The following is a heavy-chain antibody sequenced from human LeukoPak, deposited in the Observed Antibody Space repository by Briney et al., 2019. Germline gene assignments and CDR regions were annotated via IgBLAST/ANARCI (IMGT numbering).Heavy chain of an antibody. CDR3: ARGITMVRGVSVETFDY. D-gene: IGHD3-10*01. J-gene: IGHJ4*02. CDR1: GYTFTSYD. Sequence: ASVKVSCKASGYTFTSYDINWVRQATGQGLEWMGWMNPNSGNTGYAQKFQGRVTMTRNTSISTAYMGLSSLRSEDTAVYYCARGITMVRGVSVETFDYWGQGTLVTVSS. V-gene: IGHV1-8*01. CDR2: MNPNSGNT.